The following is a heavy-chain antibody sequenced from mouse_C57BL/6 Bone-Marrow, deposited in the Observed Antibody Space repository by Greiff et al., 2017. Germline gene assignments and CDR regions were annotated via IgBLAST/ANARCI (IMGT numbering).Heavy chain of an antibody. CDR2: MHPNGGSP. CDR3: ARSYDYDDYTMDY. CDR1: GYTFTNYW. J-gene: IGHJ4*01. Sequence: QVQLQQPGAELVKPGASVKLTCKASGYTFTNYWMHWVQQRPGQGLEWIGMMHPNGGSPDYNEKFKSEATLSVDNSSRTAYMELSSLTSDDSAVYYCARSYDYDDYTMDYWGQGTSVTVSS. D-gene: IGHD2-4*01. V-gene: IGHV1-64*01.